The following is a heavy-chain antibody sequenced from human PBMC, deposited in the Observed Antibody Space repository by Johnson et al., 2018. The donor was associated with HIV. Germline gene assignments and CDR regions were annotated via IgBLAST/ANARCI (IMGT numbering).Heavy chain of an antibody. Sequence: VQLVESGGGLVQPGRSLRLSCAASGFTFDDYAMHWVRQAPGKGLEWVSGISWNSGSIGYVDSVKGRFTISRDNAKNSLYLQMNSLRAEDTALYYCAKDMEFEIAAKGSAFDIWGQGTMVTVSS. V-gene: IGHV3-9*01. CDR2: ISWNSGSI. D-gene: IGHD6-6*01. CDR1: GFTFDDYA. J-gene: IGHJ3*02. CDR3: AKDMEFEIAAKGSAFDI.